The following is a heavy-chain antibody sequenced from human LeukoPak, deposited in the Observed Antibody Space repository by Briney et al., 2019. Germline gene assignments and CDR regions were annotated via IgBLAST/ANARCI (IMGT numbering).Heavy chain of an antibody. CDR3: ARDGMGGIKAFDI. J-gene: IGHJ3*02. D-gene: IGHD3-10*01. Sequence: GGSLRLSCAASGFTFSNYWMAWVRQAPGRGLEWVASIKPDGSVIYYGDSVKGRFTLSRDNAKNSLYLQMTSLRAEDTAVYYCARDGMGGIKAFDIWGQGTMVTVSS. V-gene: IGHV3-7*05. CDR1: GFTFSNYW. CDR2: IKPDGSVI.